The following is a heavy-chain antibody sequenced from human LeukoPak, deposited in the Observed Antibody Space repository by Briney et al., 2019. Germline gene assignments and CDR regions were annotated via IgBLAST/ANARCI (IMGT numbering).Heavy chain of an antibody. V-gene: IGHV3-23*01. J-gene: IGHJ3*02. CDR1: GFTFSSYA. CDR2: ISGSGGST. D-gene: IGHD2-2*01. Sequence: QTGGSLRLSCAASGFTFSSYAMSWVRQAPGKGLEWVSAISGSGGSTYYADSVKGRFTISRDNSKNTLYLQMNSLRAEDTAVYYCARSFTTWGAFDIWGQGTMVTVSS. CDR3: ARSFTTWGAFDI.